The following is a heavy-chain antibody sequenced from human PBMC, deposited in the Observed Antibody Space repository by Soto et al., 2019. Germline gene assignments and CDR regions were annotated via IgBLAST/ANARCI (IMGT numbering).Heavy chain of an antibody. CDR3: ARGPGYCSGGSCYIGDY. J-gene: IGHJ4*02. CDR1: SGSISSYY. CDR2: IYYSGNT. Sequence: SETLSLTCTVSSGSISSYYWNWIRQPPGKGLEWIGSIYYSGNTNYSPSLKSRVTISVDTSKNQFSLKLSSVTAADTAVYYCARGPGYCSGGSCYIGDYWGQGTLVTVSS. D-gene: IGHD2-15*01. V-gene: IGHV4-59*12.